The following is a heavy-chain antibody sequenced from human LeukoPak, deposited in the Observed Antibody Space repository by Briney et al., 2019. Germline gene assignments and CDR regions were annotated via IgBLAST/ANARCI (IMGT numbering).Heavy chain of an antibody. Sequence: GGSLRLSCAASGFTFSSYWMHWVRQAPGKGLVWVSRINSDGSSTSYADSVKGRFTISRDNAKNTLYLQMNSLRAEDTAVYYCASWGLGQLWLENTGDYWGQGTLVTVSS. J-gene: IGHJ4*02. D-gene: IGHD5-18*01. V-gene: IGHV3-74*01. CDR3: ASWGLGQLWLENTGDY. CDR2: INSDGSST. CDR1: GFTFSSYW.